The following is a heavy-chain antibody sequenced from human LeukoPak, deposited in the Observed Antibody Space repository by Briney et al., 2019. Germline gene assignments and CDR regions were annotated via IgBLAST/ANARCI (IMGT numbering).Heavy chain of an antibody. CDR3: ARVGGTDYYYYGMDV. Sequence: SETLSLTCTVSGGSISNYYWSWIRQPPGKGLEWIGYIYYSGSTNYNPSLKSRVTISVDTSKNQFSLKLSSVTAADTAVYYCARVGGTDYYYYGMDVWGQGTTVTVSS. CDR2: IYYSGST. J-gene: IGHJ6*02. CDR1: GGSISNYY. D-gene: IGHD1-26*01. V-gene: IGHV4-59*01.